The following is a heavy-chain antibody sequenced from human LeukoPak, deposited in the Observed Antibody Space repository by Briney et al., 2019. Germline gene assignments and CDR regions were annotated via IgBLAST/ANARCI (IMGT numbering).Heavy chain of an antibody. Sequence: GGSLRLSCAASGFTFSSYAMHWVRQAPGKGLEWVAVISYDGSNKYYADSVKGRFTISRDNSKNTLYLQMNSLRAEDTAVYYCARDLGYCSSTSCYTCDYWGQGTLVTVSS. CDR3: ARDLGYCSSTSCYTCDY. J-gene: IGHJ4*02. CDR2: ISYDGSNK. CDR1: GFTFSSYA. V-gene: IGHV3-30-3*01. D-gene: IGHD2-2*02.